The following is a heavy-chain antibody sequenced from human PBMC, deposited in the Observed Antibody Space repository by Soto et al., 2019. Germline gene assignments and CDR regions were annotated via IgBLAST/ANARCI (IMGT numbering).Heavy chain of an antibody. J-gene: IGHJ6*02. V-gene: IGHV1-69*13. D-gene: IGHD3-10*01. Sequence: SVKVSCKASGGTFSSYAISWVRQAPGQGLEWMGGIIPIFGTANYAQKFQGRVTITADESTSTAYMELSSLRSEDTAVYYCGSPYYYGSGSYRVGDYYGMDVWGQGTTVTVSS. CDR1: GGTFSSYA. CDR2: IIPIFGTA. CDR3: GSPYYYGSGSYRVGDYYGMDV.